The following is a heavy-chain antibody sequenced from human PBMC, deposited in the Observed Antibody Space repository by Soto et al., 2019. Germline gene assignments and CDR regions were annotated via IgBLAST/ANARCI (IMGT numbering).Heavy chain of an antibody. CDR2: ISGGGDAT. CDR1: GFTFINYA. D-gene: IGHD2-2*01. J-gene: IGHJ2*01. CDR3: ARKILGSTSRPNYWYFDL. Sequence: EVQLLESGGGLVQPGGSLRLSCAGSGFTFINYAMKWVRQAPGKGLEWVSSISGGGDATFFADSVRGRFTISRDNSKNTVTLQMNSLGVDATAVYYCARKILGSTSRPNYWYFDLWGRGTLVTVSS. V-gene: IGHV3-23*01.